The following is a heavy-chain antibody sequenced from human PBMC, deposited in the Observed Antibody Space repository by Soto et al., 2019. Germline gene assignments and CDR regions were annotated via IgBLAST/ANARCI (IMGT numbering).Heavy chain of an antibody. V-gene: IGHV4-34*01. CDR3: ATVGRPWTTDNAFDI. CDR1: GGSFSGHY. CDR2: INHSGIT. D-gene: IGHD4-17*01. Sequence: QVQLQQWGARLLKPSETLSLTCGVYGGSFSGHYWSWIRQTPGKGLEWIGEINHSGITNYSPSLNLRVTMSLDTAKKQISLKLTSVTAADTAVYYCATVGRPWTTDNAFDIWGQGTMVTVSS. J-gene: IGHJ3*02.